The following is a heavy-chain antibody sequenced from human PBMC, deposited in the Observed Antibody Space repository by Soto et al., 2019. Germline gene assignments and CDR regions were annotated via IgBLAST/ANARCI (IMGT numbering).Heavy chain of an antibody. D-gene: IGHD3-22*01. CDR2: MNPNSGNQ. Sequence: SVKVFCTASGYTFTRYDINCVRQASGQGLEWMGWMNPNSGNQGSAQKFQGRVTMTRSTSINTAYMELSSLRSEDTAVYYCARGQDYYDSSGYNDYWGQGNPVTVSS. CDR1: GYTFTRYD. V-gene: IGHV1-8*01. J-gene: IGHJ4*02. CDR3: ARGQDYYDSSGYNDY.